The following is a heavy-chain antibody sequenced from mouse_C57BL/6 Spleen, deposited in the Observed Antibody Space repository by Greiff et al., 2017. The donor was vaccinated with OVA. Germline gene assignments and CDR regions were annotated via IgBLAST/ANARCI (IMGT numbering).Heavy chain of an antibody. Sequence: EVQLVESGGGLVQPGGSMKLSCAASGFTFSDAWMDWVRQSPEKGLEWVAEIRNKANNHATYYAESVKGRFTISRDDSKSSVYLQMNSLRAEDTGIYYCTGQYGYDGFDYWGQGTTLTVSS. CDR1: GFTFSDAW. CDR2: IRNKANNHAT. V-gene: IGHV6-6*01. D-gene: IGHD2-2*01. CDR3: TGQYGYDGFDY. J-gene: IGHJ2*01.